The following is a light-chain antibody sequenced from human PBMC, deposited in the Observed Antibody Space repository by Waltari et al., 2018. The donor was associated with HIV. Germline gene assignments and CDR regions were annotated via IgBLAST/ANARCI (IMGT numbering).Light chain of an antibody. CDR1: SSNIGRNA. CDR2: GND. Sequence: QSVLTQPPSASGTPGQSVTISCSGISSNIGRNAVHCSQPIPGTAPKLPIYGNDERHSGVPDRFSGSKSGTSASLAISVLQSEDEGDYYCATWDFSLNGRGVFGGGTKLTVL. J-gene: IGLJ2*01. V-gene: IGLV1-44*01. CDR3: ATWDFSLNGRGV.